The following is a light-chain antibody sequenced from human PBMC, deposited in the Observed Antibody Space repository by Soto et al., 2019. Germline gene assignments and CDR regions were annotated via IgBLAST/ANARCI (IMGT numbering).Light chain of an antibody. CDR1: QSVSSSH. J-gene: IGKJ1*01. V-gene: IGKV3D-20*02. CDR2: DAS. CDR3: QQRSNWPPT. Sequence: EIVWTQSQGTLSLSPGARATTCGRASQSVSSSHLAWYQQKPGQAPRLLIYDASTRATGIPARFSGSGSGTDFTLTITSLEPEDCAVYYCQQRSNWPPTFGQGTKLDIK.